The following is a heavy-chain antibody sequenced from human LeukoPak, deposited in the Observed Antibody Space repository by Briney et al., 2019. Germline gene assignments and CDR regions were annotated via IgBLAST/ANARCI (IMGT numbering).Heavy chain of an antibody. J-gene: IGHJ5*02. D-gene: IGHD6-13*01. CDR3: ARARRIAAAVPRPNWFDP. CDR1: GGSFSGYY. V-gene: IGHV4-34*01. Sequence: PSETLSLTCAVYGGSFSGYYWSWIRQPPGKGLEWIGEINHSGSTNYNPSLKSRVTISVDTSKNQFSLKLSSVTAADTAVYYCARARRIAAAVPRPNWFDPWGRGTLVTVSS. CDR2: INHSGST.